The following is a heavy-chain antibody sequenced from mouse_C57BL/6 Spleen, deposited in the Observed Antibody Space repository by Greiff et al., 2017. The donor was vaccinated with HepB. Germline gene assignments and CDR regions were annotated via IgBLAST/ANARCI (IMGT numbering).Heavy chain of an antibody. CDR1: GYTFTDYN. Sequence: EVQLQQSGPELVKPGASVKMSCKASGYTFTDYNMHWVKQSHGKSLEWIGYINPNNDDTNYNQKFKGKATLTVNKSSSTAYMELRRLTSEDSAVYGCAREAGGTDGGYWGQGTTLTVSS. CDR3: AREAGGTDGGY. CDR2: INPNNDDT. V-gene: IGHV1-22*01. D-gene: IGHD3-1*01. J-gene: IGHJ2*01.